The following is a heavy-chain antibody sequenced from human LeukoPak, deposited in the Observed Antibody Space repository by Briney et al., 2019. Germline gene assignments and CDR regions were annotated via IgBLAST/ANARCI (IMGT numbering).Heavy chain of an antibody. D-gene: IGHD2-2*01. CDR1: GGTFSSYA. J-gene: IGHJ4*02. CDR3: AISRGLVVVPAPLDY. V-gene: IGHV1-18*01. CDR2: ISAYNGNT. Sequence: GSSVKVSCKASGGTFSSYAISWVRQAPGQGLEWMGWISAYNGNTNYAQKLQGRVTMTTDTSTSTAYMELRSLRSDDTAVYYCAISRGLVVVPAPLDYWGQGTLVTVSS.